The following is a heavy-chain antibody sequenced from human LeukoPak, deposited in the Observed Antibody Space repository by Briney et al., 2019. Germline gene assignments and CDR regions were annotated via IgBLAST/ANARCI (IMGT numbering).Heavy chain of an antibody. CDR3: ARVGTSSNYYHYMDV. CDR2: ISSSGGTI. D-gene: IGHD1-1*01. J-gene: IGHJ6*03. V-gene: IGHV3-48*04. CDR1: GFTFSSYT. Sequence: GGSLRLSCAASGFTFSSYTMNWVRQAPGKGLEWVSYISSSGGTIYYADSVKGRFTISRDNAKNSLYLQMNSPRAEDTAVYYCARVGTSSNYYHYMDVWGKGTTVTVSS.